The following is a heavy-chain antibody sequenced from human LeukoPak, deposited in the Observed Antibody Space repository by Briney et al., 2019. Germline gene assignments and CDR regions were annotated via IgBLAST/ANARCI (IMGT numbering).Heavy chain of an antibody. D-gene: IGHD2-2*01. V-gene: IGHV3-21*01. CDR1: GFTFSSYS. CDR3: ARWSTSRPFDY. CDR2: ISSSSSYI. J-gene: IGHJ4*02. Sequence: MTGGSLRLSCAASGFTFSSYSMNWVRQAPGKGLEWVSSISSSSSYIYYADSVKGRFTISRDNAKHSLYLQMNSLRAEDTAVYYCARWSTSRPFDYWGQGTLVTVSS.